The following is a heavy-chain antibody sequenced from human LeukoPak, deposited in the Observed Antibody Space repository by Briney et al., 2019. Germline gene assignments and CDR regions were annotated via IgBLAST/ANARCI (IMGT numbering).Heavy chain of an antibody. CDR3: ASRSGSYGYGMDV. Sequence: SETLSLTCAVYGGSFSGYYWSWIRQPPGKGLEWVGAINHSGSTNYNPSLKSRVTISVDTTKNQFLLKLSSVTAADTAVYYCASRSGSYGYGMDVWGQGTTVTVSS. V-gene: IGHV4-34*01. CDR1: GGSFSGYY. CDR2: INHSGST. D-gene: IGHD1-26*01. J-gene: IGHJ6*02.